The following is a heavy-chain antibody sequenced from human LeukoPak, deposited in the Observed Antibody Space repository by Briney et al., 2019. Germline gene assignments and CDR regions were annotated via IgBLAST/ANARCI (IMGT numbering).Heavy chain of an antibody. J-gene: IGHJ4*02. D-gene: IGHD6-19*01. Sequence: PGGSLRLSCAAYGFTFSSYWMSWVRQAPGRGLEWVANIKQDGSEKYYVDSVKGRFTISRDNAKNSLYLQMNSLRAEDTAVYYCARDGQWLVPIDYWGQGTLVTVSS. CDR2: IKQDGSEK. CDR3: ARDGQWLVPIDY. V-gene: IGHV3-7*01. CDR1: GFTFSSYW.